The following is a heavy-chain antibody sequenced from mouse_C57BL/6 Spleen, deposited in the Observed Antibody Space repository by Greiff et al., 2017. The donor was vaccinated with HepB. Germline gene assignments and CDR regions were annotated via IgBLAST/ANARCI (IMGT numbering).Heavy chain of an antibody. J-gene: IGHJ1*03. CDR1: GYTFTSYW. D-gene: IGHD1-1*01. CDR3: ARKADYYGSSSWYFDV. V-gene: IGHV1-69*01. CDR2: IDPSDSYT. Sequence: QVQLQQPGAELVMPGASVKLSCKASGYTFTSYWMHWVKQRPGQGLEWIGEIDPSDSYTNYNQKFKGKSTLTVDKSSSTAYMQLSSLTSEDSAVYYCARKADYYGSSSWYFDVWGTGTTVTVSS.